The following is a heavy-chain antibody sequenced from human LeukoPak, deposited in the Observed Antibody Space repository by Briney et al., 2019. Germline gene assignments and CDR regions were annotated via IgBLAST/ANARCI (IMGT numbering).Heavy chain of an antibody. V-gene: IGHV4-59*08. D-gene: IGHD3-9*01. Sequence: SETLSLTCTVSGGSISSYYWNWIRQLPGKGLEWLGYIHYSGATKYNPSLKSRVTISGDTSKNQFSLRLSSVTAADTAVYYCARMSYDILTGYYHLFDYWGQGTLVTVSS. CDR1: GGSISSYY. CDR2: IHYSGAT. CDR3: ARMSYDILTGYYHLFDY. J-gene: IGHJ4*02.